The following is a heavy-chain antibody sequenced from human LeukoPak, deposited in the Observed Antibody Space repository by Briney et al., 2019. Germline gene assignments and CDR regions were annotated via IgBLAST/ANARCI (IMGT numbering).Heavy chain of an antibody. J-gene: IGHJ4*02. D-gene: IGHD3-3*01. CDR1: GFTFSSNW. V-gene: IGHV3-7*01. CDR2: IKQDGSEK. CDR3: ARSSGYYFDY. Sequence: GGSLRLSCATSGFTFSSNWMSWVRQAPGKGLEWVANIKQDGSEKYYVDSVKGRFTISRDNAKNSLYLQMNSLRAEDTAVYYCARSSGYYFDYWGQGTLVTVSS.